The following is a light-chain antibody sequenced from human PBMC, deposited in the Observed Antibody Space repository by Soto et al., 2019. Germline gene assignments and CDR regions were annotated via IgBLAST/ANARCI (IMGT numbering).Light chain of an antibody. CDR1: SSDVGRYNY. Sequence: QSALTQPASVSGSPGQSITISCTGTSSDVGRYNYISWYQQHPGKAPKLMIYDVSSRPSGIANRFSGSKSGNTASLTISGLQAEDEADYYCSSYTSTSTPVVFGGGTKLTVL. CDR3: SSYTSTSTPVV. V-gene: IGLV2-14*01. CDR2: DVS. J-gene: IGLJ2*01.